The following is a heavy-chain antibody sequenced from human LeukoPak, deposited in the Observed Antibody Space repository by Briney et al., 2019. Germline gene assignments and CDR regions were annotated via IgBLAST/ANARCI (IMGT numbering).Heavy chain of an antibody. V-gene: IGHV1-69*01. J-gene: IGHJ4*02. CDR2: ITPIFSTP. CDR1: GDTFSNYA. Sequence: SVKVSCKASGDTFSNYAMNWVRQAPGQGLEWMGGITPIFSTPSYAQKFQGRVTITADESTNTAYMELSGLRSEDTAVYYCARWAGYCRITNCYTAFDYWGQGTLVTVSS. D-gene: IGHD2-2*02. CDR3: ARWAGYCRITNCYTAFDY.